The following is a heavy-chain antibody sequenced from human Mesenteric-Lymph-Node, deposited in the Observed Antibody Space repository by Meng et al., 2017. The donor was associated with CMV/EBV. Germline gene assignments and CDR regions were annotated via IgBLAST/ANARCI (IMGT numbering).Heavy chain of an antibody. Sequence: SVKVSCKASGGTFSSYAISWVRQAPGQGLEWMGGIIPIFGTANYAQKFQGRVTITTDTSTSTAYMELRSLRSDDTAVYYCARDVVVVPAATNLYYYYGMDVWGQGTTVTVSS. CDR3: ARDVVVVPAATNLYYYYGMDV. V-gene: IGHV1-69*05. D-gene: IGHD2-2*01. J-gene: IGHJ6*02. CDR1: GGTFSSYA. CDR2: IIPIFGTA.